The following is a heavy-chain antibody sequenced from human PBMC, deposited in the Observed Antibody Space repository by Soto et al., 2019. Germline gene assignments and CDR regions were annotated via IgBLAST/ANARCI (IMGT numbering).Heavy chain of an antibody. Sequence: PSETLSLTCTVSGGSISSGGYYWSWIRQHPGKGLEWIGYIYYSVSTYYNPSLKSRVTISVDTSKNHFSLKLSSVTAADTAVYYCARIRMVRGVITASYWGQGTLVTVSS. J-gene: IGHJ4*02. V-gene: IGHV4-31*03. D-gene: IGHD3-10*01. CDR3: ARIRMVRGVITASY. CDR2: IYYSVST. CDR1: GGSISSGGYY.